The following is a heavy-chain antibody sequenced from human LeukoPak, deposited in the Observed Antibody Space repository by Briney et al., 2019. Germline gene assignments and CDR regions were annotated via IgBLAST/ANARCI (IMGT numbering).Heavy chain of an antibody. V-gene: IGHV1-8*03. D-gene: IGHD3-10*01. CDR1: GYTFTSYD. CDR3: AIHMVRGVISWFDP. CDR2: MNPNSGNT. Sequence: ASVKVSCTASGYTFTSYDINWVRQATGQGLEWMGWMNPNSGNTGYAQKFQGRVTITRNTSISTAYMELSSLIYECTSVYYCAIHMVRGVISWFDPWGQGTLVTVSS. J-gene: IGHJ5*02.